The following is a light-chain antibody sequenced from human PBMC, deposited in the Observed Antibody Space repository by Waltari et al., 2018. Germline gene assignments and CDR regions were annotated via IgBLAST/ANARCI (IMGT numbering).Light chain of an antibody. CDR2: EVS. CDR1: SSDVGGYNY. J-gene: IGLJ3*02. V-gene: IGLV2-8*01. CDR3: SSYAGSNNWV. Sequence: QSALTQPPSASGSPGQSVTISCTGTSSDVGGYNYVARYQQHPGKAPKLMIFEVSKRPSGVPDRFSGSKSGNTASLTVSGLQADDEAHYYCSSYAGSNNWVFGGGTKLTVL.